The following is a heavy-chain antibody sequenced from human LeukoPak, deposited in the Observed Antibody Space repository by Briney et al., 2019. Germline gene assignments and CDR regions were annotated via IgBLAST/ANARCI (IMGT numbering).Heavy chain of an antibody. CDR2: INPNSGGT. Sequence: ASVKVSCKASGYTFTSYGISWVRQAPGQGLEWMGWINPNSGGTNYAQKFQGRVTMTRDTSISTAYMELSRLRSDDTAVYHCARLVGATLYYFDYWGQGTLVTVSS. CDR1: GYTFTSYG. D-gene: IGHD1-26*01. J-gene: IGHJ4*02. CDR3: ARLVGATLYYFDY. V-gene: IGHV1-2*02.